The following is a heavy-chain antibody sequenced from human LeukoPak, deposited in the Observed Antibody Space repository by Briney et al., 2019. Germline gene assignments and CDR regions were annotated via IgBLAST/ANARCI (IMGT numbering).Heavy chain of an antibody. Sequence: PGGSLRLSCAASGFTFSTYWMNWYRQAPGKGLEWVGNINQDASEINYVDSVRGRFTVSRDNAKNSLHLQMNSLRAEDTAVYYCARDHGPWGQGTLVTVSS. V-gene: IGHV3-7*01. J-gene: IGHJ5*02. CDR3: ARDHGP. CDR2: INQDASEI. CDR1: GFTFSTYW.